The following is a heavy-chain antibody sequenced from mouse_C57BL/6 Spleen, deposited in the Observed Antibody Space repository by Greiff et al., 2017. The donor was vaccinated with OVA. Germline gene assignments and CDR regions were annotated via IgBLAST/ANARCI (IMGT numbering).Heavy chain of an antibody. Sequence: VQLKQSGPVLVKPGASVKMSCKASGYTFTDYYMNWVKQSHGKSLEWIGVINPYNGGTSYNQKFKGKATLTVDKSSSTAYMELNSLTSEDSAVYYCARGSNSDAMDYWGQGTSVTVSS. CDR3: ARGSNSDAMDY. CDR1: GYTFTDYY. CDR2: INPYNGGT. J-gene: IGHJ4*01. V-gene: IGHV1-19*01. D-gene: IGHD2-5*01.